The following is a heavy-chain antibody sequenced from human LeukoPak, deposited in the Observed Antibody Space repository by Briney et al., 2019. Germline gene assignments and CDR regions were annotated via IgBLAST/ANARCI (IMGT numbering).Heavy chain of an antibody. D-gene: IGHD4-17*01. Sequence: TSETLSLTCTVSGGSISSGGYYWSWIRQHPGKGLEWIGYIYYSGSTYYNPSLKSRVTISVDTSKNQFSLKLSSVTAADTAVYYCARGDYGGYVGLWGQGTLVTVSS. CDR2: IYYSGST. J-gene: IGHJ4*02. CDR3: ARGDYGGYVGL. V-gene: IGHV4-31*03. CDR1: GGSISSGGYY.